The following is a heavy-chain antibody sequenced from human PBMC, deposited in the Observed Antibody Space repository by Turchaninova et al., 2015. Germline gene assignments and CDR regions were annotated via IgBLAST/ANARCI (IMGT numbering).Heavy chain of an antibody. V-gene: IGHV3-23*04. J-gene: IGHJ4*02. CDR3: AKGIVGATFFDY. D-gene: IGHD1-26*01. CDR1: GFTFSSYA. Sequence: EVQLVESGGGLVQPGGSLRLSCAASGFTFSSYAMSWVRQAPGRGLEGVSAFSGSGGSTYYADSGKGRFTISRDNSKNTLYLQMNSRRAEDTAVYYCAKGIVGATFFDYWGQGTLVTVSS. CDR2: FSGSGGST.